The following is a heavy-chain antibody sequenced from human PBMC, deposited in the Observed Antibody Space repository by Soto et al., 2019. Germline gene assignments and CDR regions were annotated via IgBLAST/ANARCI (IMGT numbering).Heavy chain of an antibody. D-gene: IGHD3-10*01. V-gene: IGHV1-18*01. J-gene: IGHJ4*02. CDR3: ARVNFGKPFDS. Sequence: ASVKVSCKASGYTFTNYGINWLRQARGQGIEWMGWFNPKNGNTNYAQTFEGRLTLTTDTSTSTAFMELSNLRSDDTAFYYCARVNFGKPFDSWGQGTLVTVSS. CDR1: GYTFTNYG. CDR2: FNPKNGNT.